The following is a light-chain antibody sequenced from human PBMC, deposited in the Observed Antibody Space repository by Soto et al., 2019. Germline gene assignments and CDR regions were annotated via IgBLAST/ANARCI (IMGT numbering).Light chain of an antibody. CDR2: EAS. V-gene: IGKV1-27*01. CDR1: QGISDY. Sequence: DIQMTQSPSSLSASVGDRVTITCRASQGISDYLAWYQQKPGKVPKLLIYEASTLQSGVPSRFSGSGSATDFTLTISSLQPEDVATYYCQKYNRTPRTFGQGTKVEIK. J-gene: IGKJ1*01. CDR3: QKYNRTPRT.